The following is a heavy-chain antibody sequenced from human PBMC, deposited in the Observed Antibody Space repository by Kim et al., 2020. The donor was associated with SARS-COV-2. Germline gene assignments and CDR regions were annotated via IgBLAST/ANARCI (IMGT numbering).Heavy chain of an antibody. CDR3: ARTVAGTFDY. J-gene: IGHJ4*02. D-gene: IGHD6-19*01. Sequence: YNDYAVAVKSRITNTPDTSKNQFSLQLNSVTPEDTAVYYCARTVAGTFDYWGQGTLVTVSS. CDR2: YN. V-gene: IGHV6-1*01.